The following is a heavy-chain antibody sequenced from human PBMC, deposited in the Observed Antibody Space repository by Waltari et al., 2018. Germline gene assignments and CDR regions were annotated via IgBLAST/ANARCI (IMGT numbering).Heavy chain of an antibody. CDR3: ARDRCGWDY. Sequence: EVQLVDSVGGLVQPGWSPNITCPASGFTFTYYHMVLVSQAPAKGLEWVGRTRNKPNSYTTEYAASVKGRFTISRDDSKNSLYLQMNSLKTEDTAVYYCARDRCGWDYWGQGTLVTVSS. D-gene: IGHD6-19*01. J-gene: IGHJ4*02. V-gene: IGHV3-72*01. CDR2: TRNKPNSYTT. CDR1: GFTFTYYH.